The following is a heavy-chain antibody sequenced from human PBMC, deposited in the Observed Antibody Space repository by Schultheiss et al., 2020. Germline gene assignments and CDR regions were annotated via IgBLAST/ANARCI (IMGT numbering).Heavy chain of an antibody. CDR3: ARRGAVAGKGLYYHYFGMGG. Sequence: GGSLRLSCAASGFTVSSNYMRWVRHAPGKGLEWVSVISGSGGSTYYADSVKGRFTISRDNSKNTLYLQMNSLRAEDTAVYYCARRGAVAGKGLYYHYFGMGGWGQRASVKVSS. CDR2: ISGSGGST. J-gene: IGHJ6*02. CDR1: GFTVSSNY. D-gene: IGHD6-19*01. V-gene: IGHV3-53*01.